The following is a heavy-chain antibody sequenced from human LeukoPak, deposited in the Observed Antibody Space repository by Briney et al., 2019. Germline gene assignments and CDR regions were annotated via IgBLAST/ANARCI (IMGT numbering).Heavy chain of an antibody. CDR2: ISAYNGNT. CDR1: GYTFTSYG. D-gene: IGHD3-3*01. CDR3: ARDSSPPYYDFWGGYYIRAQVDY. J-gene: IGHJ4*02. V-gene: IGHV1-18*01. Sequence: ASVKVSCKASGYTFTSYGISWVRQAPGQGLEWMGWISAYNGNTNYAQKLQGRVTMTTDTSTSTAYMELRSLRSDDTAVYYCARDSSPPYYDFWGGYYIRAQVDYWGQGTLVTVSS.